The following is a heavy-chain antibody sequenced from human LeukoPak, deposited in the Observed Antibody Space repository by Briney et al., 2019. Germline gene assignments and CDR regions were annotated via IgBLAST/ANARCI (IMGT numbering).Heavy chain of an antibody. J-gene: IGHJ4*02. D-gene: IGHD3-22*01. CDR1: GYTFTSYG. CDR3: AGGEGGYYYDSSGYYSPY. CDR2: ISAYNGNT. Sequence: ASVKVSCKASGYTFTSYGISWVRQAPGQGLEWMGWISAYNGNTNYAQKLQGRVTMTTDTSTSTAYMELRSLRSDDTAVYYCAGGEGGYYYDSSGYYSPYWGQGTLVTVSS. V-gene: IGHV1-18*01.